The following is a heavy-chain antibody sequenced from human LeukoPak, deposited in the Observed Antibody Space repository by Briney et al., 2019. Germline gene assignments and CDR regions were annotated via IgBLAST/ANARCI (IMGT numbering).Heavy chain of an antibody. J-gene: IGHJ4*02. Sequence: LSLTCTVSGGSISSSSYYWGWIRQPPGKGLEWVSYISSSGNIIYYADSVKGRFTISRDNAKNSLYLQMNSLRAEDTAVYYCARVNLGTYYFDYWGQGTLVTVSS. CDR3: ARVNLGTYYFDY. CDR1: GGSISSSSYY. CDR2: ISSSGNII. V-gene: IGHV3-11*04. D-gene: IGHD3-16*01.